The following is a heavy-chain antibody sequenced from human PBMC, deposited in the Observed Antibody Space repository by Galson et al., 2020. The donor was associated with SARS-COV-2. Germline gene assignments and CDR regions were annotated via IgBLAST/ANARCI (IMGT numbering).Heavy chain of an antibody. CDR2: INHSGST. CDR3: ATKYYDILTGYFYYGIDV. CDR1: SGSFSGYY. V-gene: IGHV4-34*01. Sequence: SETLSLTCAVYSGSFSGYYWSWIRQPPGKGLEWIGEINHSGSTNYNPSLKSRVTISVDTSKNQFSLKLSSVTAADTAVYYCATKYYDILTGYFYYGIDVWGQGTTVTVSS. J-gene: IGHJ6*02. D-gene: IGHD3-9*01.